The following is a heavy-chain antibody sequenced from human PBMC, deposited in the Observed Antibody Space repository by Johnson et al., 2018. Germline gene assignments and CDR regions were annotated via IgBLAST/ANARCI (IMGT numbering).Heavy chain of an antibody. CDR3: ARLGAREMTTKRSGRYYFDY. D-gene: IGHD5-24*01. Sequence: VQLVESGAEVKKPGESLKISCQGSGNSFSSYWIAWVRQMPGRGLEWMGIIYPIDSDTEYSPSFQGQVTISADKSISTAYLQWSSLEASDTAMYYCARLGAREMTTKRSGRYYFDYWGQGTLVTVSS. CDR2: IYPIDSDT. V-gene: IGHV5-51*03. J-gene: IGHJ4*02. CDR1: GNSFSSYW.